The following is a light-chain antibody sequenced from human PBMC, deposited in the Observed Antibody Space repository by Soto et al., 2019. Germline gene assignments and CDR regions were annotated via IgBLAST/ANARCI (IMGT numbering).Light chain of an antibody. CDR2: GAS. V-gene: IGKV3-15*01. J-gene: IGKJ1*01. Sequence: EIAMTQSPATLSVSPGERATLSCRASQSVSSNLAWYQQKPGQAPRLLIYGASTRATGIPARFSGSGSGTEVTLTISSLQSEDFEVYYFQQYNNWPGTFGQGTKVEIK. CDR1: QSVSSN. CDR3: QQYNNWPGT.